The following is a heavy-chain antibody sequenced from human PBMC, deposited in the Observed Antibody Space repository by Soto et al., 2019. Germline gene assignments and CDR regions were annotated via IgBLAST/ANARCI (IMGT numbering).Heavy chain of an antibody. D-gene: IGHD2-2*01. CDR2: INPSSGTI. Sequence: SVKVSCKASGYTFTSYYMNWVRQAPGQGLEWMGIINPSSGTIYNADSVKGRFTISRDNAKNSLFLQMNSLRVEDTAVYYCARDLFEKSASWPAYWGRGTLVTVSS. V-gene: IGHV1-46*04. J-gene: IGHJ4*02. CDR1: GYTFTSYY. CDR3: ARDLFEKSASWPAY.